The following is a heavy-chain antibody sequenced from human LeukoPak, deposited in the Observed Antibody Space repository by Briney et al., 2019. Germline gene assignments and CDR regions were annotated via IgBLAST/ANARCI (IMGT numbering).Heavy chain of an antibody. J-gene: IGHJ4*02. CDR3: ANLDSSSWDFDY. CDR1: GFTFSSSW. D-gene: IGHD6-13*01. Sequence: GGSLRLSCAVSGFTFSSSWMHWVCQAPGKGLVWVSHIKTDGSTTAYADSVKGRFTISRDNAKNTLYLQMNSLRAEDTGVYYCANLDSSSWDFDYWGQGTLVTVSS. V-gene: IGHV3-74*01. CDR2: IKTDGSTT.